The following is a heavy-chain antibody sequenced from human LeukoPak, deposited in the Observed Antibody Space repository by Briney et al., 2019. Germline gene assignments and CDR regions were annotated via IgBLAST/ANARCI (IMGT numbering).Heavy chain of an antibody. D-gene: IGHD1-26*01. V-gene: IGHV1-69*05. CDR2: IIPIFGTA. CDR1: GGTFTSYA. Sequence: GSSVKVSCKASGGTFTSYAISWVGQAPGQGLEWMGRIIPIFGTANYAQKFQGRVTITTDESTSTAYMEPSSLRSEDTAVYYCARDSVGATEPFDYWGQGTLVTVSS. J-gene: IGHJ4*02. CDR3: ARDSVGATEPFDY.